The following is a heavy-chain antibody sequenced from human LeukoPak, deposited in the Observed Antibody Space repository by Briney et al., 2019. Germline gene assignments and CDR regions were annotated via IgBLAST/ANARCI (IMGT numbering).Heavy chain of an antibody. D-gene: IGHD6-19*01. Sequence: KPSETLSLTCAVYGGSFSGYYWSWIRQPPGKGLEWIGEINHSGSTYYNPSLKSRVTISVDTSKNQFSLKLSSVTAADTAVYYCARDSSGWYDYWGQGTLVTVSS. CDR2: INHSGST. CDR1: GGSFSGYY. V-gene: IGHV4-34*01. J-gene: IGHJ4*02. CDR3: ARDSSGWYDY.